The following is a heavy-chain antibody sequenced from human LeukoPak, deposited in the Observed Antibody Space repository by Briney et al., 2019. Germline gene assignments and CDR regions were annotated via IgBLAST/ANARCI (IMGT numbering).Heavy chain of an antibody. V-gene: IGHV1-18*01. D-gene: IGHD6-19*01. CDR1: GYTFTSSG. CDR3: AKNSSGGYSDY. CDR2: ISTYNGYS. J-gene: IGHJ4*02. Sequence: GASVKVSCKTSGYTFTSSGITWVRQAPGQGLEWMGWISTYNGYSKYAQNLQGRVTMTADTSTSTAYMELSSLRSDGTAVYYCAKNSSGGYSDYWGQGTLVTVSS.